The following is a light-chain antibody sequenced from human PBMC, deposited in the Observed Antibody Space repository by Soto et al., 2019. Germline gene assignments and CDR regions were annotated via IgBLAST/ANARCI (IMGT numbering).Light chain of an antibody. CDR3: QSYDSSLSGRYV. Sequence: QSVLTQPPSVSGAPGQRVTISCTGSSSNIGGGYDVHWYQQLPGTAPKLLIYGNSNRPSGVPDRFSGSKSGTSASLAITGLQAEDEADYYCQSYDSSLSGRYVFGTGTKVTVL. CDR1: SSNIGGGYD. J-gene: IGLJ1*01. CDR2: GNS. V-gene: IGLV1-40*01.